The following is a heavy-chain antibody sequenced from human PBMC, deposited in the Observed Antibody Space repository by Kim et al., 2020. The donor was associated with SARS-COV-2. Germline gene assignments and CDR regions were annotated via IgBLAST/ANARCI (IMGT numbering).Heavy chain of an antibody. Sequence: ADSVKGRFTISGDNSKNTLYRQMNSLRAEDTAVYYCASTSGYFDWLLWSYWGQGTLVTVSS. D-gene: IGHD3-9*01. CDR3: ASTSGYFDWLLWSY. V-gene: IGHV3-23*01. J-gene: IGHJ4*02.